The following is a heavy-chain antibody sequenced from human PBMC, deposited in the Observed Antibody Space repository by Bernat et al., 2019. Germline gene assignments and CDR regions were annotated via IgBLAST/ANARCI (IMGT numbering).Heavy chain of an antibody. Sequence: EVQLVVSGGGLVQPGRSLRLSCEASGLSFDDYGMHWVRQAPGQGLEWVSSISWNSGSIGYGDSVQGRLTGTRDNSKKALFLQMRSLRPEDSAVYYCTKDKVGSPPYYSLDYWGRGTLVTVSS. CDR1: GLSFDDYG. J-gene: IGHJ4*02. CDR2: ISWNSGSI. V-gene: IGHV3-9*01. D-gene: IGHD2-21*01. CDR3: TKDKVGSPPYYSLDY.